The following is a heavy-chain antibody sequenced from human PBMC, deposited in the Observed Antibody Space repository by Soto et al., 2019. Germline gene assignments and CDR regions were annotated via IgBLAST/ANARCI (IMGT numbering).Heavy chain of an antibody. CDR2: INPSGGST. CDR1: VYTFTSYY. J-gene: IGHJ3*02. V-gene: IGHV1-46*01. D-gene: IGHD1-26*01. CDR3: ASFEYSDHRPSIDI. Sequence: SVNVSCKSSVYTFTSYYMHWVRQAPGQGLEGVGIINPSGGSTSYAQKFQDRVTMTRDTSTSTVYMELSSLKSEDTAVYYCASFEYSDHRPSIDIWGQGTMVTVSS.